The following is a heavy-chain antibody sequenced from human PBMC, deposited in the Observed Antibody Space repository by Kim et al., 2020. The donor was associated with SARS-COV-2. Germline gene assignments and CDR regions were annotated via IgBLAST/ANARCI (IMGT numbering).Heavy chain of an antibody. CDR1: SDSFSAYY. CDR2: IFYSGAT. J-gene: IGHJ4*02. CDR3: ARSEGRASWHQFDY. V-gene: IGHV4-59*01. Sequence: SETLSLTCTVSSDSFSAYYWSWIRQIPGKGLEWIGYIFYSGATIYNPSPKSRATISWDTSRNQFSLELTSVTQADTAVYYCARSEGRASWHQFDYWGQGVLVTVSS.